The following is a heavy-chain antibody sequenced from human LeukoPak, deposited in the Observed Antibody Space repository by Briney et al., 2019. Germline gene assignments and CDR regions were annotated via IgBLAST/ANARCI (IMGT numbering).Heavy chain of an antibody. CDR1: GFTFSSYS. D-gene: IGHD6-13*01. J-gene: IGHJ4*02. CDR2: ISSSSSTT. Sequence: GGSLRLSCAASGFTFSSYSMNWVRQAPGKGLEWVSYISSSSSTTYYADSVKGRFTISRDNSKNTLYLQMNSLRAEDTAVYYCAKLDRQQLVYFDYWGQGTLVTVSS. CDR3: AKLDRQQLVYFDY. V-gene: IGHV3-48*01.